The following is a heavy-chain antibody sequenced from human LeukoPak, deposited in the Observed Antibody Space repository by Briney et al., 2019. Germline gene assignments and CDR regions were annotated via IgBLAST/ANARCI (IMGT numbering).Heavy chain of an antibody. CDR1: GFSVSGYW. V-gene: IGHV3-7*01. CDR3: AREWQGGIAAAGTRIEGDY. J-gene: IGHJ4*02. D-gene: IGHD6-13*01. Sequence: GGSLRLSCAVSGFSVSGYWMTWVRQAPGKGLEWVANIKQDGSEKNYVDSVKGRFTISRDNAEDSLFLQMNSLRVEDTAVYYCAREWQGGIAAAGTRIEGDYWGQGTLVAVSS. CDR2: IKQDGSEK.